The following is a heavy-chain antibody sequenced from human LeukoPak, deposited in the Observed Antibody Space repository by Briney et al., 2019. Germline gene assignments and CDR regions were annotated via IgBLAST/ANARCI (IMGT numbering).Heavy chain of an antibody. V-gene: IGHV3-33*06. CDR3: AKATKSIVVDNYFDY. J-gene: IGHJ4*02. CDR2: IWYDGSNK. CDR1: GFTFSSYG. Sequence: GGSLRLSCAASGFTFSSYGMHWVRQAPGKGLEWVAVIWYDGSNKYYADSVKGRFTVSRDNSQNTLYLQMNSLRAEDTAVYYCAKATKSIVVDNYFDYWGQGALVSVSS. D-gene: IGHD3-22*01.